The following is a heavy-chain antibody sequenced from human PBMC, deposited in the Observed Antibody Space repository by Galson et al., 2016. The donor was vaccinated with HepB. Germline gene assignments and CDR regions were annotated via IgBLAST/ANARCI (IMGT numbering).Heavy chain of an antibody. V-gene: IGHV2-70*01. CDR1: GFSLSISGMY. CDR3: ARLNVFGYFRGFDY. Sequence: PALVTPTQTLTLTCSFSGFSLSISGMYVSWIRQSPGKALEWLAFIDWDDDKQYTTSLKTRLTICKDTSRNQVVLTMTNMDPADTATYYCARLNVFGYFRGFDYWGQGTLVTVSS. D-gene: IGHD2/OR15-2a*01. J-gene: IGHJ4*02. CDR2: IDWDDDK.